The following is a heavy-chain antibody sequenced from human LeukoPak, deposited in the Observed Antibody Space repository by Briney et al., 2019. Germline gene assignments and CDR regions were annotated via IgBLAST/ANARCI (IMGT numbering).Heavy chain of an antibody. Sequence: GGSLRLSCAASGFTFSSYAMHWVRQAPGKGLEWVAFIRYDGSYKYYADSVKGRFTISRDNSKNTLYLQMNSLRAEDTAIYYCAREAYGYRGLDYWGQGTLVTVSS. CDR1: GFTFSSYA. J-gene: IGHJ4*02. CDR3: AREAYGYRGLDY. D-gene: IGHD5-18*01. CDR2: IRYDGSYK. V-gene: IGHV3-30*02.